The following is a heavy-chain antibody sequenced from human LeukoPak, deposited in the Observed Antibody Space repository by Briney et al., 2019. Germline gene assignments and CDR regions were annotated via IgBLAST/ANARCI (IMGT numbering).Heavy chain of an antibody. D-gene: IGHD3-22*01. CDR1: GGTFSSYA. V-gene: IGHV1-69*13. CDR2: IIPIFGTA. Sequence: ASVKVSCKASGGTFSSYAISWVRQAPGQGLEWMGGIIPIFGTANYAQKFQGRVTITADESTSTAYMELSSLRSEDTAVYYCARINDSSGYYYVSWFDPWGQGTLVTVSS. CDR3: ARINDSSGYYYVSWFDP. J-gene: IGHJ5*02.